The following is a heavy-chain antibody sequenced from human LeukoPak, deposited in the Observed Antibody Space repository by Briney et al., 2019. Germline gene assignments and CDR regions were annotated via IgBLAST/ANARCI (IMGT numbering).Heavy chain of an antibody. CDR1: GFTFSSYG. J-gene: IGHJ4*02. Sequence: PGGSLRLSCAASGFTFSSYGMHWVRQAPGKGLEWVAVIWYDGSNKYYADSVKGRFTISRDNSKNTLYLQMNSLRAEDTAVYYCARGPPTTDGDYVLDYWGQGTLVTVSS. CDR3: ARGPPTTDGDYVLDY. CDR2: IWYDGSNK. D-gene: IGHD4-17*01. V-gene: IGHV3-33*01.